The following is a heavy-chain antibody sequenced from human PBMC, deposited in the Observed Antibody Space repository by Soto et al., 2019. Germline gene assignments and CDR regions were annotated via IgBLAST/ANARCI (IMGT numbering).Heavy chain of an antibody. CDR1: GFIFSSQG. V-gene: IGHV3-48*02. CDR2: INSGSTTI. CDR3: AREWAWGMDV. Sequence: GVSLRLSCAASGFIFSSQGMKWVRQVPGKGLEWLSYINSGSTTIYYADSVKGRFTISRDNAKNSVYLQMNSLRDEDTAVYYCAREWAWGMDVWGQGTTVTVSS. D-gene: IGHD1-26*01. J-gene: IGHJ6*02.